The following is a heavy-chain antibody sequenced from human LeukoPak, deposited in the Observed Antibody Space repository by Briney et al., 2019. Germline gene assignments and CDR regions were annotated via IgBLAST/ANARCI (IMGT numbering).Heavy chain of an antibody. D-gene: IGHD6-13*01. CDR1: GFTFSSYS. J-gene: IGHJ4*02. Sequence: GGSRRLSCAASGFTFSSYSMNWVRQAPGKGLEWVSSISSGSSYIYYADSVMGRFTISRDNAKNSLYLQMNSLRAEDTAVYYCARGIVAAGNIDFWGQGTLVTVSS. CDR3: ARGIVAAGNIDF. CDR2: ISSGSSYI. V-gene: IGHV3-21*01.